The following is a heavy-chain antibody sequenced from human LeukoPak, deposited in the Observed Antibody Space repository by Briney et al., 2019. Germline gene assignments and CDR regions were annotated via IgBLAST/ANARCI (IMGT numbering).Heavy chain of an antibody. D-gene: IGHD1-7*01. V-gene: IGHV1-69*02. CDR1: GGTFSSYT. J-gene: IGHJ6*03. Sequence: SVKVSCKASGGTFSSYTISWVRQAPGQGLEWMGRIIPILGIANYAQKFQGRVTITADKSTSTAYMELSSLRSEDTAVYYCARINNWNYALYYYYMDVWGKGTTVTVSS. CDR3: ARINNWNYALYYYYMDV. CDR2: IIPILGIA.